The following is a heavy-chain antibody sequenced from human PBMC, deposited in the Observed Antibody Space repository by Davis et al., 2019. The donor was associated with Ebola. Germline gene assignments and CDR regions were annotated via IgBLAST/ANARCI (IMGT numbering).Heavy chain of an antibody. CDR3: ARYRLHLGELSPSPFDY. CDR1: GGSISSNSYY. CDR2: IYYSGST. J-gene: IGHJ4*02. Sequence: PSETLSLTCTVSGGSISSNSYYWGWIRQPPGKGLEWIGTIYYSGSTYYNPSLKSRVTISVDTPKNQFSLKLSSVTAADTAVYYCARYRLHLGELSPSPFDYWGQGTLVTVSS. D-gene: IGHD3-16*02. V-gene: IGHV4-39*01.